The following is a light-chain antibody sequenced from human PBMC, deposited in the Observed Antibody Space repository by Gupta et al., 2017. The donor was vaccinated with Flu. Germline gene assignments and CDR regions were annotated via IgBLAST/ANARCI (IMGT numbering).Light chain of an antibody. CDR2: AAS. CDR1: QSISSY. J-gene: IGKJ1*01. CDR3: QQSYSTPRT. Sequence: DIQMAQSPSSLSASVGDRVTITCRASQSISSYLNWYQQKPGKAPKLLIYAASRVQSGVPSRFSGSGSGTDFTLTISRLQPEDFATYYCQQSYSTPRTFGQGTKLEIK. V-gene: IGKV1-39*01.